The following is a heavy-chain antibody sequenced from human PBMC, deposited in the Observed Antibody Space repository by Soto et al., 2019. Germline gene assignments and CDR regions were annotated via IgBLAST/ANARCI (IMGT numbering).Heavy chain of an antibody. D-gene: IGHD3-22*01. CDR2: IIPIFGTA. V-gene: IGHV1-69*01. CDR3: ARDPLYYYDSSGHYSPDYYYGMDV. CDR1: GGTFSSYA. Sequence: QVQLVQSGAEVKKPGSSVKVSCKASGGTFSSYAISWVRQAPGQGLEWMGGIIPIFGTASYAQKFQGRVTITADESTSTAYMELSSLRSEDTAVYYCARDPLYYYDSSGHYSPDYYYGMDVWGQGTTVTVSS. J-gene: IGHJ6*02.